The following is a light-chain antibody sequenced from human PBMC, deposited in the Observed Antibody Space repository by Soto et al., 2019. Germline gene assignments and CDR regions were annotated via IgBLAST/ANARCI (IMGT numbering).Light chain of an antibody. CDR3: QQYSNWPPIT. J-gene: IGKJ5*01. CDR2: RTS. Sequence: EIVMTQSPATLSVSPGERATLSCRASQSISSNLAWYQQKPGQAPRLLMFRTSSRATGFPARFSGSGSGTGFTLTISSLQSEDFAVYYCQQYSNWPPITFGQGTRLEIK. CDR1: QSISSN. V-gene: IGKV3-15*01.